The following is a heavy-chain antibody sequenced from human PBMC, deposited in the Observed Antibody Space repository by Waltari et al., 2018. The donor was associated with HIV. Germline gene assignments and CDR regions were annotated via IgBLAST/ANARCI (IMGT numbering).Heavy chain of an antibody. Sequence: SQTLSLTCTVSGGSISSGSYYWSWIRQPAGKGLEWIGRIYTSGSTNYNPSLKSRVTISVDTSKNQFSLKLSSVTAADTAVYYCARAGVVVAAIENWFDPWGQGTLVTVSS. J-gene: IGHJ5*02. V-gene: IGHV4-61*02. CDR2: IYTSGST. D-gene: IGHD2-15*01. CDR3: ARAGVVVAAIENWFDP. CDR1: GGSISSGSYY.